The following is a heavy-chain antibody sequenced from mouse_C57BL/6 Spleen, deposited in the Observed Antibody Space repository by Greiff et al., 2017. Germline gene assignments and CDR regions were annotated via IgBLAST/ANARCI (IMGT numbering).Heavy chain of an antibody. CDR2: IDPSDSYT. D-gene: IGHD2-2*01. CDR3: ARGVGYDGPDY. V-gene: IGHV1-50*01. Sequence: QVQLQQPGAELVKPGASVKLSCKASGYTFTSYWMQWVKQRPGQGLEWIGEIDPSDSYTNYNQKFKGKATLTVDTSSSTAYMQLSSLTSEDSAVYYCARGVGYDGPDYWGQGTTLTVSS. CDR1: GYTFTSYW. J-gene: IGHJ2*01.